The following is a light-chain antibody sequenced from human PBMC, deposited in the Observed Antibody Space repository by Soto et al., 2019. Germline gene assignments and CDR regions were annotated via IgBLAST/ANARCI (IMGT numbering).Light chain of an antibody. CDR1: QSISSY. CDR3: QQYNSYSRT. CDR2: KAS. J-gene: IGKJ1*01. V-gene: IGKV1-5*03. Sequence: DIQMTQSPASLSASLGDRVTITCRASQSISSYLNWYQQKPGKAPKLLIYKASSLESGVPSRFRGSGSGTEFTLTISSLQPDDFEPYYCQQYNSYSRTFGQGTKVDIK.